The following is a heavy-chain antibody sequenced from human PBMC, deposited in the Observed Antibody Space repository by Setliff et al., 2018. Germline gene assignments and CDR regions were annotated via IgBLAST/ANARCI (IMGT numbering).Heavy chain of an antibody. Sequence: GASVKVSCKASGYTFSDYYIYWVRQAPGQGLEWMGWINLKSGGTKYAQKFQGRVTMTRDTSISTAYMELSRLKSEDTAVYYCARGAPGRYCSGGSCSYFDYWGQGILVTVSS. J-gene: IGHJ4*02. CDR2: INLKSGGT. CDR1: GYTFSDYY. V-gene: IGHV1-2*02. D-gene: IGHD2-15*01. CDR3: ARGAPGRYCSGGSCSYFDY.